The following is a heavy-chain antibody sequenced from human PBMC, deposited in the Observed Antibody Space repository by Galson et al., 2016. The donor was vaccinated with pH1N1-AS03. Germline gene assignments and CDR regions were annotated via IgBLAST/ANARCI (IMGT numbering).Heavy chain of an antibody. J-gene: IGHJ4*02. D-gene: IGHD3-16*02. Sequence: SVKVSCKASGYTLTRYYMHWVRQAPGQGLEWMGIIDPNGGPTTYAPKFQGRITITTDTSTSTVYMELVSLRSEDTAVYYCARRYYFDYWGQGTLVTVSS. V-gene: IGHV1-46*01. CDR2: IDPNGGPT. CDR1: GYTLTRYY. CDR3: ARRYYFDY.